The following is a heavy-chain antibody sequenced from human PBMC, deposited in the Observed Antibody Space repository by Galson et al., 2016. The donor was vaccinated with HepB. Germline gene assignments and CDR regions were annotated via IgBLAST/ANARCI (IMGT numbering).Heavy chain of an antibody. CDR2: IDPSDSYT. J-gene: IGHJ4*02. D-gene: IGHD3-16*02. Sequence: SGAEVKKPGESLRISCTGSGYSFTNYWISWVRQMPGKGLEWMGRIDPSDSYTNYRPSFQGHVTISADKSISTAYLQWSSLKASDTAIYYCARHEVYRYRDYWGQGTLVTVSS. CDR1: GYSFTNYW. V-gene: IGHV5-10-1*01. CDR3: ARHEVYRYRDY.